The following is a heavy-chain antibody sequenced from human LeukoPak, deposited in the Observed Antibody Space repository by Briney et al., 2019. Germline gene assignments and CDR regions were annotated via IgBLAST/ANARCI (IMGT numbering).Heavy chain of an antibody. J-gene: IGHJ6*03. CDR3: ARLSYSITIFGVRYYMDV. D-gene: IGHD3-3*01. CDR1: SGSISSSSYY. V-gene: IGHV4-39*07. Sequence: SETLSLTCTVSSGSISSSSYYWGWIRQPPGKGLEWIGSIYYSGSTYYNPSLKSRVTISVDTSKNQFSLKLSSVTAADTAVYYCARLSYSITIFGVRYYMDVWGKGTTVTVSS. CDR2: IYYSGST.